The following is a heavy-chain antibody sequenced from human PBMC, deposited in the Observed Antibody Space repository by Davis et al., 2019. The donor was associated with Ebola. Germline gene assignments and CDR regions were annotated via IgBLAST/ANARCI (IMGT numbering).Heavy chain of an antibody. CDR2: VTSSGGGT. D-gene: IGHD6-19*01. CDR1: GFTFSSNS. V-gene: IGHV3-23*01. CDR3: AKGGSGWPSDYSYGMGV. J-gene: IGHJ6*04. Sequence: GESLKISCPASGFTFSSNSMNWVRQAPGKGLEWVSAVTSSGGGTYYADSVKGRFTISRDNSKNTLYLQMNSLRVEDTAVYYCAKGGSGWPSDYSYGMGVWGKGTTVTVSS.